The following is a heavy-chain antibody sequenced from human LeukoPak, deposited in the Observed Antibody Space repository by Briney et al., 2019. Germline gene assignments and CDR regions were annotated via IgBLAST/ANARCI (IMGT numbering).Heavy chain of an antibody. D-gene: IGHD3-10*01. V-gene: IGHV1-46*01. CDR2: INPSGGST. J-gene: IGHJ6*02. CDR1: GYTFTSYY. CDR3: ARDRRYYGSGSYQLSPAPPRYGMDV. Sequence: ASVKVSCKASGYTFTSYYMHWVRQAPGQGLEWMGIINPSGGSTSYAQKFQGRVTITADKSTSTAYMELSSLRSEDTAVYYCARDRRYYGSGSYQLSPAPPRYGMDVWGQGTTVTVSS.